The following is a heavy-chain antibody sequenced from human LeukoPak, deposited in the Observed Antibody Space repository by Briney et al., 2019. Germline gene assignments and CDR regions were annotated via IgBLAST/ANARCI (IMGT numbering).Heavy chain of an antibody. V-gene: IGHV4-39*01. CDR2: IYYSGST. D-gene: IGHD6-19*01. Sequence: PSETLSLTCTVSGGSISSSSCYWGWIRQPPGKGLEWIGSIYYSGSTYYSPSLKSRITISVDTSKNQFSLKMSSVTAADTALYYCTRQYSSGRGDFDYWGQGTLVTVSS. CDR1: GGSISSSSCY. CDR3: TRQYSSGRGDFDY. J-gene: IGHJ4*02.